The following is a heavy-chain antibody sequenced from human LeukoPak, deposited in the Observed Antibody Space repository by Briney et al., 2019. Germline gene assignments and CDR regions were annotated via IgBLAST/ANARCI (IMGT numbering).Heavy chain of an antibody. CDR1: GYTFTSYG. D-gene: IGHD3-10*01. CDR2: ISAYNGNT. CDR3: ARGSVPGNGWFGELFSYYYYMDV. J-gene: IGHJ6*03. V-gene: IGHV1-8*02. Sequence: ASVKVSCKASGYTFTSYGISWVRQAPGQGLEWMGWISAYNGNTGYAQKFQGRVTMTRNTSISTAYMELSSLRSEDTAVYYCARGSVPGNGWFGELFSYYYYMDVWGKGTTVTISS.